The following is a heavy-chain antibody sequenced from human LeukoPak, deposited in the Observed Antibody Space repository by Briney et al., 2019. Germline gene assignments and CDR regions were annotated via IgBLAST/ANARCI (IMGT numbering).Heavy chain of an antibody. D-gene: IGHD1-26*01. J-gene: IGHJ5*02. CDR1: GGTFSSYA. Sequence: ASVKVSCKASGGTFSSYAISWVRQAPGQGLEWMGWINPNSGGTNYAQKFQGRVTMTRDTSISTAYMELSRLRSDDTAVYYCARVVDSGSSPRGNWFDPWGQGTLVTVSS. CDR3: ARVVDSGSSPRGNWFDP. V-gene: IGHV1-2*02. CDR2: INPNSGGT.